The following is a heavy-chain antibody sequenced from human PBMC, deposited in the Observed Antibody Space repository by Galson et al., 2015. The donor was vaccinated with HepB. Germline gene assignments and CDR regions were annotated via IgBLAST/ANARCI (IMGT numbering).Heavy chain of an antibody. CDR2: ISSNGGST. Sequence: SLRLSCAASGFTFSSYAMHWVRQAPGKGLEYVSAISSNGGSTYYADSVKGRFTISRDNSKNTLYLQMSSLRAEDTAVYYCARDVTAGGSSGGFGYFDLWGRGTLVTVSS. V-gene: IGHV3-64D*06. J-gene: IGHJ2*01. CDR3: ARDVTAGGSSGGFGYFDL. CDR1: GFTFSSYA. D-gene: IGHD6-19*01.